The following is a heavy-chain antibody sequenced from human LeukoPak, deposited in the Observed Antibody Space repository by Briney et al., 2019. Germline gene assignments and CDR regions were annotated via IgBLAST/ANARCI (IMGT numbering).Heavy chain of an antibody. V-gene: IGHV3-9*01. CDR3: AKDIGVAVAGPSGY. Sequence: GGSLRLSCAASGFTFDDYAMHWVRQAPGKGLEWVSGISWNSGSIGYADSVKGRFTISRDNAKNPLYLQMNSLRAEDTALYYCAKDIGVAVAGPSGYWGQGTLVTVSS. J-gene: IGHJ4*02. CDR1: GFTFDDYA. CDR2: ISWNSGSI. D-gene: IGHD6-19*01.